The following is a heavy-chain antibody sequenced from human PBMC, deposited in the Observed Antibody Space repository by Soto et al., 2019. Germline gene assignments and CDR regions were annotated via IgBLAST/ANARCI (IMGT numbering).Heavy chain of an antibody. D-gene: IGHD3-16*01. CDR3: ARLGERGSYFDY. Sequence: EVHLVQSGVEVKKPGESLKISCRASGYTLFNYWIAWVRQVPGKGLEWMGIIYLGDSDTRYSPSFEGHVTISADKSIGTAYVQWSSLKASDTAIYYCARLGERGSYFDYWGQGTLVTASS. CDR1: GYTLFNYW. V-gene: IGHV5-51*03. CDR2: IYLGDSDT. J-gene: IGHJ4*02.